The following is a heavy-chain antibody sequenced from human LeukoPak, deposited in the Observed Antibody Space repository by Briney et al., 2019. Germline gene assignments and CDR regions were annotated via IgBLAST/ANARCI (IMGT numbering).Heavy chain of an antibody. J-gene: IGHJ5*02. CDR2: IIPIFGTA. Sequence: SVKVSCKASGCTFSRYAISWVRQAPGQGLEWMGGIIPIFGTANLAQKFQGRVTITADESTSTAYMELSSLRSEDTAVYYCASWTFSRFGETYNWFDPWGQGTLVTVSS. CDR1: GCTFSRYA. D-gene: IGHD3-10*01. CDR3: ASWTFSRFGETYNWFDP. V-gene: IGHV1-69*01.